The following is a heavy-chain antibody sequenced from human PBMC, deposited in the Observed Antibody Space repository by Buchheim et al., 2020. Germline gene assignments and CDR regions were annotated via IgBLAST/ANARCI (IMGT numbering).Heavy chain of an antibody. CDR1: GASISTRNYY. CDR3: ARQGTVWYEVDY. Sequence: QLQLLESGPGLVKPSETLSLTCTVSGASISTRNYYWVWIRRPPGKGLESIGSIHYRGNTYYNPSLKSRVTISVDTSENQFSLKLGSVTAADTAVYYCARQGTVWYEVDYWGQGTL. J-gene: IGHJ4*02. V-gene: IGHV4-39*01. D-gene: IGHD6-13*01. CDR2: IHYRGNT.